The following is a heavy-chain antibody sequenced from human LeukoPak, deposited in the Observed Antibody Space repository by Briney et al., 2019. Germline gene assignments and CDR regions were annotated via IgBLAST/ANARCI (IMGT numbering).Heavy chain of an antibody. J-gene: IGHJ5*02. CDR1: GDSISSGTYS. D-gene: IGHD3-10*01. CDR2: IYTSGST. V-gene: IGHV4-61*02. Sequence: SETLSLTCTVSGDSISSGTYSWSWIRQPAGKGLEWIGRIYTSGSTNYNPSLNSRVTISVDTSNNQFSLKLSSVTAADTAVYYCARHGGSGLDWFDPWGQGTLVTVSS. CDR3: ARHGGSGLDWFDP.